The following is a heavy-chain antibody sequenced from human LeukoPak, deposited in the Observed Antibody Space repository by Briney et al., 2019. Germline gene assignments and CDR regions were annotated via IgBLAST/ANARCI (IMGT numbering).Heavy chain of an antibody. V-gene: IGHV3-74*01. Sequence: SGGSLRLSCTASGFTFTSYWMHWVRQAPGTGLVWVSRINSDGSGTNCADSVKGRFTISRDNAKNTLFLQMNSLRAEDTAVYYCVRDGVGAPPFDYWGQGALVTVSS. D-gene: IGHD1-26*01. CDR1: GFTFTSYW. CDR2: INSDGSGT. J-gene: IGHJ4*02. CDR3: VRDGVGAPPFDY.